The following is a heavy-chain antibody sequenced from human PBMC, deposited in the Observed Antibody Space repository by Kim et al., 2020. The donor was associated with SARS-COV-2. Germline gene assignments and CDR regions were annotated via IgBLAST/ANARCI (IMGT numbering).Heavy chain of an antibody. CDR3: AHYNSWNYYALDY. J-gene: IGHJ4*02. CDR2: IYYTGDT. CDR1: GGSIRSDNNY. D-gene: IGHD3-10*01. Sequence: SETLSLTCIVSGGSIRSDNNYWGWIRQPPGKGLEWIASIYYTGDTFYNPSLKSRLTISRDTSKNHFSLKLTSVTAAGTALYYCAHYNSWNYYALDYWGPGTLGPVSS. V-gene: IGHV4-39*02.